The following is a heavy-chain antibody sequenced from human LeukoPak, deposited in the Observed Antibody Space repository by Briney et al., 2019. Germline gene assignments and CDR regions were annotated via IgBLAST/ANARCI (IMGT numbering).Heavy chain of an antibody. D-gene: IGHD1-26*01. J-gene: IGHJ4*02. CDR3: ATNLVGATTFDY. Sequence: ASVKVSCKVSGYTLTELSMHWVRQAPGKGLEWMGGFDPEDGETIYAQKFQGRVTMTEDTSTDTAYMELSSLRSEDTAVYYYATNLVGATTFDYWGQGTLVTVSS. CDR1: GYTLTELS. V-gene: IGHV1-24*01. CDR2: FDPEDGET.